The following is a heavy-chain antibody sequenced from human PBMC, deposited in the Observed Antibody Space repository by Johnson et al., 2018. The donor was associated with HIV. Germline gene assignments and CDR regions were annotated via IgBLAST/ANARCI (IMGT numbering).Heavy chain of an antibody. V-gene: IGHV3-15*01. D-gene: IGHD4-17*01. CDR2: IKSKTDGGTT. Sequence: EVQLMESGGGLVKPGGSLRLSCAASGFTFSNAWMSWVRQAPGKGLEWVGRIKSKTDGGTTNYAAPVKGRFTISRDDSKNTLYLQMNSLRAEDTAGYYCARDANRRLRPMTDDIDDAFDIWGQGTMVTVSS. CDR3: ARDANRRLRPMTDDIDDAFDI. J-gene: IGHJ3*02. CDR1: GFTFSNAW.